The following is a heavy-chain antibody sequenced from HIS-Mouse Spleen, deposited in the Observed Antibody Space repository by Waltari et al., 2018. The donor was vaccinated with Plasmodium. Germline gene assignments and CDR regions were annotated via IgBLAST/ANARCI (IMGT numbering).Heavy chain of an antibody. D-gene: IGHD3-10*01. Sequence: QVQLQPWGAGLLKPSETLSLTCAAYGGSFSGYYWRWIRQPPGKGVEWIGEINHSGSTSYSPTLKSRVTISVDTAKNQVSRKLGSVTAADTAVYYCARGLRGHYWYFDLWGRGTLVTVSS. CDR1: GGSFSGYY. V-gene: IGHV4-34*01. CDR2: INHSGST. CDR3: ARGLRGHYWYFDL. J-gene: IGHJ2*01.